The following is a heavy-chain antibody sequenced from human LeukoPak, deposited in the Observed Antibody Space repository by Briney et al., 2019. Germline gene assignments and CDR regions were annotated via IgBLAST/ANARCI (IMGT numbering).Heavy chain of an antibody. V-gene: IGHV4-59*01. CDR2: IYYSGST. CDR1: GGSISSYY. J-gene: IGHJ6*03. Sequence: PTETLSLTCTVSGGSISSYYWSWIRQPPGKGLEWIGYIYYSGSTNYNPSLKSRVTISVDTSKNQFSLKLSSVTAADTAVYYCARGEGSSSWGKAGYYYYYYMDVWGKGTTVTVSS. CDR3: ARGEGSSSWGKAGYYYYYYMDV. D-gene: IGHD6-13*01.